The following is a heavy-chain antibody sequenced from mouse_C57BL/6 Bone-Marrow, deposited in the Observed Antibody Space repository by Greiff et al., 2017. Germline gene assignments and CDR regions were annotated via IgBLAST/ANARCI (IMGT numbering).Heavy chain of an antibody. D-gene: IGHD2-1*01. Sequence: EVQLQQSGPVLVKPGASVKMSCKASGYTFTDYYMNWVKQSHGKSLEWIGVINPYNGGTSYNQKFKGKATLTVDKSSSTAYMELNSLTSEDSAVYYCAIVGPIYYGNTAWFAYWGQGTLVTVSA. CDR2: INPYNGGT. V-gene: IGHV1-19*01. CDR1: GYTFTDYY. CDR3: AIVGPIYYGNTAWFAY. J-gene: IGHJ3*01.